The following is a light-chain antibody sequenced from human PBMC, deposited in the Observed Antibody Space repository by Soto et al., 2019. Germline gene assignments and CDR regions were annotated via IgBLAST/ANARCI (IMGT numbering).Light chain of an antibody. Sequence: DIQMTHSPSTLSASVGDRVTITCRASQSISSWLAWYQQKPGKAPKLLIYKASSLESGVPSRFSGSGSRTEFTLNISSLQPDDFATYECQQYNSLIIFAGGTKADXK. J-gene: IGKJ4*01. V-gene: IGKV1-5*03. CDR2: KAS. CDR3: QQYNSLII. CDR1: QSISSW.